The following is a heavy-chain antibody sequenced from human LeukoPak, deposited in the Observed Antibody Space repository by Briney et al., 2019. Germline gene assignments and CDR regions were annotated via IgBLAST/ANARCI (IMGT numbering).Heavy chain of an antibody. CDR3: AKDGYSYVQGHFDY. D-gene: IGHD5-18*01. J-gene: IGHJ4*02. V-gene: IGHV3-23*01. Sequence: GGSLRLSCAASGFTFSNNAMHWVRQAPGKGLEWVSAINGGGSGTFYADSVKGRFTISRDNSKNTLYLQMNSLRAEDTAVYYCAKDGYSYVQGHFDYWGQGTLVTVSS. CDR1: GFTFSNNA. CDR2: INGGGSGT.